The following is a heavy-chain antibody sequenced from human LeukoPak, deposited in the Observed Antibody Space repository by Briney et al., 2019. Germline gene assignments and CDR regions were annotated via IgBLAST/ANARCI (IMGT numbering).Heavy chain of an antibody. CDR2: TNPNSGGT. D-gene: IGHD3-22*01. J-gene: IGHJ4*02. V-gene: IGHV1-2*02. CDR1: GYTFTGYY. CDR3: ARDIGAYYYDSSGYYYDY. Sequence: ASVKVSCKASGYTFTGYYMDWVRQAPGQGLEWMGWTNPNSGGTNYAQKFQGRVTMTRDTAISTAYMELSRLRSDDTAVYYCARDIGAYYYDSSGYYYDYWGQGTLVTVSS.